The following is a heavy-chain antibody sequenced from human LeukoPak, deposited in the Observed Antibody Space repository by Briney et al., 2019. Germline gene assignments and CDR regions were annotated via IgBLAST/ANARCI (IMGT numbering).Heavy chain of an antibody. CDR3: ATAITMVRGALNWFDP. CDR2: FDPEDGET. J-gene: IGHJ5*02. CDR1: GYTLTELS. V-gene: IGHV1-24*01. D-gene: IGHD3-10*01. Sequence: ASVKVSCKVSGYTLTELSMHWVRQAPGKGLEWMGGFDPEDGETIYAQKFQGRVTMTEDASTDTAYMELSSLRSEDTAVYYCATAITMVRGALNWFDPWGQGTLVTVSS.